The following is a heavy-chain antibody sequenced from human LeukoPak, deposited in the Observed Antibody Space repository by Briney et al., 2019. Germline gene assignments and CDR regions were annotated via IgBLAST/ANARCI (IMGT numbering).Heavy chain of an antibody. V-gene: IGHV4-30-4*08. D-gene: IGHD3-9*01. CDR1: GGSISSGDYY. Sequence: SETLSLTCTVPGGSISSGDYYWSWIRQPPGKGLEWIGYIYYSGSTYYNPSLKSRVTISVDTSKNQFSLKLSSVTAADTAVYYCASSEIRYFDWSPGDWFDPWGQGTLVTVSS. CDR3: ASSEIRYFDWSPGDWFDP. J-gene: IGHJ5*02. CDR2: IYYSGST.